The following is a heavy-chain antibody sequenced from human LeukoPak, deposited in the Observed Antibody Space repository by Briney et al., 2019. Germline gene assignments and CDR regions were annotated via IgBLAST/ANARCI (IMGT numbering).Heavy chain of an antibody. J-gene: IGHJ6*02. CDR2: ISAYNGNT. V-gene: IGHV1-18*01. CDR1: GYTFTSYG. Sequence: ASVKVSCKASGYTFTSYGISWVRQAPGQGLEWMGWISAYNGNTNYAQKLQGRVTMTTDTSTSTAYMELRSLRSDDTAVYYCARTTVLRAADYYYGMDVWGQGTTVTVSS. D-gene: IGHD4-17*01. CDR3: ARTTVLRAADYYYGMDV.